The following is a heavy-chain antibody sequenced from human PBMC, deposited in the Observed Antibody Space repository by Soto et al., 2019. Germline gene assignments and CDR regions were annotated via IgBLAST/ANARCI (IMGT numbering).Heavy chain of an antibody. J-gene: IGHJ2*01. V-gene: IGHV3-33*01. CDR3: ARDAGDHWFGEAMWFPDL. Sequence: QVQLVESGGGVVQPGRSLRLSCAASGFTFSSYGMHWVRQAPGKGLEWVAVIWYDGSNKYYADSVKGRFTISRDNSKNTLYLQMNSLRAEDTAVYYCARDAGDHWFGEAMWFPDLWGRGTLVTVSS. CDR2: IWYDGSNK. CDR1: GFTFSSYG. D-gene: IGHD3-10*01.